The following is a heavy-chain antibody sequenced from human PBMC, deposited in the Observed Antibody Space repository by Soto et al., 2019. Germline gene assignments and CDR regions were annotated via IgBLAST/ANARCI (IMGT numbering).Heavy chain of an antibody. CDR3: AREARGFDY. J-gene: IGHJ4*02. D-gene: IGHD3-10*01. CDR2: ISSTGSTT. CDR1: GFTFSSYN. Sequence: EVQLVESGGGSIQTGGSLRLSCAASGFTFSSYNMNWVRQAPGKGLEWISYISSTGSTTYYADSVKGRFTTSRDNAKNSLFLQMNSLRDQDTAVYYGAREARGFDYWGQGTLVTVSS. V-gene: IGHV3-48*02.